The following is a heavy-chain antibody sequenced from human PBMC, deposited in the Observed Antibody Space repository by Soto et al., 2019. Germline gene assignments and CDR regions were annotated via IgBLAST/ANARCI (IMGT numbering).Heavy chain of an antibody. J-gene: IGHJ4*02. V-gene: IGHV3-30*18. CDR2: ISSDGTNK. Sequence: QVQLVESGGGVVQPGRSLRLSCAASGFTVSSSGMHWVRQAPGKGLEWVAVISSDGTNKYYADSVKGRFTISRDNFKNTVDVQMNSLGPEDTAVYYCAKGGSWSGHNWGQGTLVTVTS. CDR3: AKGGSWSGHN. D-gene: IGHD3-3*01. CDR1: GFTVSSSG.